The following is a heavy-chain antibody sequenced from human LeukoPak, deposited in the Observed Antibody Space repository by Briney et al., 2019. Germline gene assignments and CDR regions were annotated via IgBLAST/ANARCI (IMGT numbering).Heavy chain of an antibody. V-gene: IGHV5-51*07. Sequence: GESLKISCKGSGYSFTSYWIGWMHQMPGKGLEWMGIIYPGDSDTRYSPSFQGQVTISADKSISTAYLQWSSLKASDTAMYYCARHKYYYDSSGYSDYWGQGTLVTVSS. D-gene: IGHD3-22*01. CDR2: IYPGDSDT. J-gene: IGHJ4*02. CDR1: GYSFTSYW. CDR3: ARHKYYYDSSGYSDY.